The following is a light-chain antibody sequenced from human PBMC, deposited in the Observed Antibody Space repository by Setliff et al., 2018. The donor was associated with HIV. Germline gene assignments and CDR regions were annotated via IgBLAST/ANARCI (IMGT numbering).Light chain of an antibody. CDR3: CSYAGTYTVV. Sequence: QSALTQPASVSGSPGQSITISCTGTSSDVGGYMYVSWYQQHPGKAPKLMIYDVTKRPSGVPDRFSGSKSGNTASLTISGLQAEDEADYYCCSYAGTYTVVFGGGTKVTVL. V-gene: IGLV2-11*01. J-gene: IGLJ2*01. CDR1: SSDVGGYMY. CDR2: DVT.